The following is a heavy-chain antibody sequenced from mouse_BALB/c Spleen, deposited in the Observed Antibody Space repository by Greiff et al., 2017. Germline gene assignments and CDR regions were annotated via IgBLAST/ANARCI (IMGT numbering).Heavy chain of an antibody. CDR1: GYSFTSYY. Sequence: VQLQQSGPELMKPGASVKISCKASGYSFTSYYMHWVNQSHGKSLEWIGYIDPFNGGTSYNQKFKGKATLTVDKSSSTAYMHLSSLTSEDSAVYYCARNHYYGPDYWGQGTTRTVSS. V-gene: IGHV1S135*01. D-gene: IGHD1-1*01. CDR3: ARNHYYGPDY. CDR2: IDPFNGGT. J-gene: IGHJ2*01.